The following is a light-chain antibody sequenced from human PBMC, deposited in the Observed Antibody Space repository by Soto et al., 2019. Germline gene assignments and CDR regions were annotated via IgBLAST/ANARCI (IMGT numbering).Light chain of an antibody. CDR3: CSYAGTTTWV. CDR1: SSDVGSHNF. Sequence: QSALTQPASVSGSPGQSITISCTGTSSDVGSHNFVSWYQQRPGKAPKLMIFEVTKRPSGVSSHFSASKSGNTASLTISGVQAEDEADYYCCSYAGTTTWVFGGGTKLTVL. CDR2: EVT. V-gene: IGLV2-23*02. J-gene: IGLJ2*01.